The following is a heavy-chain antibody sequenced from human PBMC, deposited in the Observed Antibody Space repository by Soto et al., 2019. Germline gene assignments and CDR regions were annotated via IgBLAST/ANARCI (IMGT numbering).Heavy chain of an antibody. J-gene: IGHJ4*02. CDR1: GASISSGDYY. D-gene: IGHD2-21*02. Sequence: QVHLQESGPGLVRPSQTVSLTCTASGASISSGDYYYSWIRQSPAKGREWLGYASSLGISYYNPSLESRRNFSGETSKNRLFLKLTSVPAADTAVYYCATYSGDTAWQFDFWGQGTRVTVSS. V-gene: IGHV4-30-4*01. CDR3: ATYSGDTAWQFDF. CDR2: ASSLGIS.